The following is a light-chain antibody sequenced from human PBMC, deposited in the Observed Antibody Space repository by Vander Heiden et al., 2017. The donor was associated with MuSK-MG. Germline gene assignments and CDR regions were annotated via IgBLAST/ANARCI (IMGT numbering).Light chain of an antibody. CDR1: RSHLRAGYD. V-gene: IGLV1-40*01. CDR2: GNS. Sequence: SVLTQPPSVPGGPGPTVPISRTGGRSHLRAGYDVHWYQQLPGTEPKRLIVGNSNRPSGVPDRFSCYKAGTSASPETNGLQAEEEADDYCQYSDSGRDGSVFGGGTKLTVL. J-gene: IGLJ2*01. CDR3: QYSDSGRDGSV.